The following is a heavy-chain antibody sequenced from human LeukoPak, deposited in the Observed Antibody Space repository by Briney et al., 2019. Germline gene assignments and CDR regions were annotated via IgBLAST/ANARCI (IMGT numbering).Heavy chain of an antibody. V-gene: IGHV4-59*01. CDR3: ARDAYYYDSSGSRLFDY. J-gene: IGHJ4*02. D-gene: IGHD3-22*01. CDR1: GGSISSYY. CDR2: IFHRGST. Sequence: SETLSLTCAVYGGSISSYYWSWIRQPPGKGLEWIGYIFHRGSTNYNPSLKSRVTISVDTSKNHFSLKLSSVTAADTAVYYCARDAYYYDSSGSRLFDYWGQGTLVTVSS.